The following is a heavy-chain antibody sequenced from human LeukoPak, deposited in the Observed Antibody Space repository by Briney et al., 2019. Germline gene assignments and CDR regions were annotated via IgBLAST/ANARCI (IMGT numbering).Heavy chain of an antibody. J-gene: IGHJ2*01. V-gene: IGHV4-59*08. CDR1: GGSISNYH. CDR2: NHYSGRT. D-gene: IGHD6-13*01. CDR3: ARRTPYSSSWYWYFDL. Sequence: PWETLSLTCTVSGGSISNYHWSWIAPPPGKGLEGIGDNHYSGRTNYNPSLNSRVTISVDTSKNQFSLKLSSVTAADTAVYYCARRTPYSSSWYWYFDLWGRGTLVTVSS.